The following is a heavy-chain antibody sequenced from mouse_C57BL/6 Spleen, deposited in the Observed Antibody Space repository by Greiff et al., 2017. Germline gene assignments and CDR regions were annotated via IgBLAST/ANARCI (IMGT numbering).Heavy chain of an antibody. CDR2: IDPNSGGT. Sequence: QVQLQQPGAELVKPGASVKLSCKASGYTFTSYWMHWVKQRPGRGLEWIGWIDPNSGGTTYNEKFKSKATLTVDKPSSTAYMQLSSLTCEDSAVYYCGRGGGLGDYAMDYWGQGTSVTVSS. CDR3: GRGGGLGDYAMDY. CDR1: GYTFTSYW. V-gene: IGHV1-72*01. D-gene: IGHD2-2*01. J-gene: IGHJ4*01.